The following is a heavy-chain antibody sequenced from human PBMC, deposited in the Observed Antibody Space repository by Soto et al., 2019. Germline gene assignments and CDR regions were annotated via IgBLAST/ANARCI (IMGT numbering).Heavy chain of an antibody. D-gene: IGHD3-3*01. CDR1: GFTFSTYG. V-gene: IGHV3-30*03. CDR3: ARVSLVDFWSGMDV. Sequence: QVQLVESGGGVVQPGRSLRLSCAASGFTFSTYGMHWVRQAPGKGLEWVSIISYDGRNKLYVDSVKGRFTISRDNSKNTLYLQINSLRSEDTAVYYCARVSLVDFWSGMDVWGQGTTVTVSS. J-gene: IGHJ6*02. CDR2: ISYDGRNK.